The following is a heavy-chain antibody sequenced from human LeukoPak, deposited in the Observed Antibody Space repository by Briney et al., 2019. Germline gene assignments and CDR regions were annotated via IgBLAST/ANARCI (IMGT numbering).Heavy chain of an antibody. D-gene: IGHD3-10*01. J-gene: IGHJ3*02. CDR1: GFTFSSYS. CDR2: ISSSSSYI. CDR3: ARDIWFGIDAFDI. V-gene: IGHV3-21*01. Sequence: GGSLRPSCAASGFTFSSYSMNWVRQAPGKGLEWVSSISSSSSYIYYADSVKGRFTISRDNAKNSLYLQMNSLRAEDTAVYYCARDIWFGIDAFDIWGQGTMVTVSS.